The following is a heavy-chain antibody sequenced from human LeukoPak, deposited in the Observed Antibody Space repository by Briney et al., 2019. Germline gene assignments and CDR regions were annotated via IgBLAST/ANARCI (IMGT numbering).Heavy chain of an antibody. Sequence: PSETLSLTCTVSGGSISSYYWSWIRQPPGEGLEWIGYIYYSGSTNYNPSLKSRVTISVDTSKNQFSLKLSSVTAADTAVYYCARAGGSYYPIMYNWFDPWGRGTLVTVSS. CDR2: IYYSGST. V-gene: IGHV4-59*01. J-gene: IGHJ5*02. CDR1: GGSISSYY. CDR3: ARAGGSYYPIMYNWFDP. D-gene: IGHD3-10*01.